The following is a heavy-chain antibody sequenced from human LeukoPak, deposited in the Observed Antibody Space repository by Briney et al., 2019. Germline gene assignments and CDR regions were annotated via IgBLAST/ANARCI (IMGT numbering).Heavy chain of an antibody. Sequence: GGSLRLSCAASGFTFSSYSMNWVRQPPGKGLEWVGSISGTGGSTYYADSVKGPFPISREHSKDTMYLRVSSLRAEDPAAYYCAKLLRFFDVYQGDAFDIRGQGTMVTVSS. V-gene: IGHV3-23*01. J-gene: IGHJ3*02. CDR2: ISGTGGST. D-gene: IGHD3-9*01. CDR1: GFTFSSYS. CDR3: AKLLRFFDVYQGDAFDI.